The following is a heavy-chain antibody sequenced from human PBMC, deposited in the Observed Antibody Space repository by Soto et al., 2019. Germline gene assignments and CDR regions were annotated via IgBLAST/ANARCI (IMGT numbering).Heavy chain of an antibody. CDR2: IYYSGST. CDR3: ARHDIVAVPAVFDS. D-gene: IGHD2-2*01. Sequence: SETLSLTCTVSGGSIRDYYWSWIRQPPGKGLEWIGYIYYSGSTNYNPSLKSRVTVSLDTSKNQFSLKLSSVTAADTAVYYCARHDIVAVPAVFDSWGQGALVTVSS. J-gene: IGHJ4*02. V-gene: IGHV4-59*08. CDR1: GGSIRDYY.